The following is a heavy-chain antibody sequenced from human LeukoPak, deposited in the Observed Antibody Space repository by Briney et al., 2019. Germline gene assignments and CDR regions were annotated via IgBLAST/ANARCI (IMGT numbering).Heavy chain of an antibody. CDR1: GYTFTSHG. D-gene: IGHD6-13*01. J-gene: IGHJ6*03. Sequence: GASAKVSCKASGYTFTSHGINWLRQAPGQGLEWMGWVSGYNGNTDYAQKFQGRVTMTTDRSTNTVYMELRSLRSDDTAVYYCARDMRYSSSPYYMDVWGKGTTVTVSS. CDR3: ARDMRYSSSPYYMDV. CDR2: VSGYNGNT. V-gene: IGHV1-18*01.